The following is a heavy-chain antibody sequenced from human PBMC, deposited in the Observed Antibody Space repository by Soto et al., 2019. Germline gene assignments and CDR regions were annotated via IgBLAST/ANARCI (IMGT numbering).Heavy chain of an antibody. J-gene: IGHJ4*02. V-gene: IGHV3-21*01. CDR2: ISSSSSYI. CDR3: AREGGSIVVVVSPLDY. CDR1: GFTFSSYS. D-gene: IGHD2-15*01. Sequence: EVQLVESGGGLVKPGGSLRLSCAASGFTFSSYSMNWVRQAPGKGLEWVSSISSSSSYIYYADSVKGRFTISRDNAKNXLYLQMTSLRAEDTAVYYCAREGGSIVVVVSPLDYWGQGTLVTVSS.